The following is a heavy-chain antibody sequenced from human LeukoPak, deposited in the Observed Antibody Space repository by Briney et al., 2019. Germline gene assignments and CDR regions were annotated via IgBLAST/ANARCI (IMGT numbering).Heavy chain of an antibody. J-gene: IGHJ6*02. D-gene: IGHD5-18*01. CDR1: GFTFTTYW. CDR2: INSDGSIT. V-gene: IGHV3-74*01. CDR3: ARDAVDTANAV. Sequence: GGSLRLSCAASGFTFTTYWMHWVRQAPGKGLVWVSHINSDGSITSYTDSVKGRFTISRDNAKNTLYLQMNSLRAEDTAVYYCARDAVDTANAVWGQGTTVTVSS.